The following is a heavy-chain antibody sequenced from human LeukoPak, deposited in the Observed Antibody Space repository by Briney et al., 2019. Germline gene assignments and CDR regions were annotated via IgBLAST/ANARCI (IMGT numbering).Heavy chain of an antibody. J-gene: IGHJ4*02. CDR2: INPSGGST. CDR3: ARLDCSGGSCYSGTDY. V-gene: IGHV1-46*01. Sequence: ASVKVSCKASGYAFTSYYMHWVRQAPGQGLEWMGIINPSGGSTSYAQKFHGRVTMTRDTSTSTVYMELSSLRSEDTAVYYCARLDCSGGSCYSGTDYWGQGTLVTVSS. D-gene: IGHD2-15*01. CDR1: GYAFTSYY.